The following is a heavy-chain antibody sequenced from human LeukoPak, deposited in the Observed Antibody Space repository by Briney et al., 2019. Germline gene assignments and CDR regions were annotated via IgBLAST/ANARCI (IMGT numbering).Heavy chain of an antibody. CDR3: AREGIRGSYYTD. V-gene: IGHV4-59*01. CDR1: GGSINNYY. D-gene: IGHD1-26*01. Sequence: SETLSLTCTVSGGSINNYYWSWIRQPPGKGLEWMGYIYYSGTTKYNPSLSSRVTISVDTSKNQFSLNLTSVTAEDTAVYYCAREGIRGSYYTDWGQGTLVIVSS. J-gene: IGHJ1*01. CDR2: IYYSGTT.